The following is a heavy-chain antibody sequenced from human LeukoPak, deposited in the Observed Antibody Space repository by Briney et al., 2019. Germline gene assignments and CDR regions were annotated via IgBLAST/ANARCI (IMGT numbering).Heavy chain of an antibody. CDR3: ARGIAAVHDAFDI. V-gene: IGHV1-2*04. Sequence: ASVKVSCKASGYTFTGYYMHWVRQAPGQGLEWMGWINPNSGGTNYAQKFQGWVTMTRDTSISTAYMELSRLRSDDTAVYYCARGIAAVHDAFDIWGQGTMVTVSS. J-gene: IGHJ3*02. CDR1: GYTFTGYY. CDR2: INPNSGGT. D-gene: IGHD6-13*01.